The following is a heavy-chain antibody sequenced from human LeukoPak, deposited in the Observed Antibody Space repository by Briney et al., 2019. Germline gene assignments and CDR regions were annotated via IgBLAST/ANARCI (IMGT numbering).Heavy chain of an antibody. V-gene: IGHV3-7*01. CDR3: AAWGLHNY. D-gene: IGHD7-27*01. Sequence: PGGSLRLSCSASGFAFSAHWMNWVRQAPGKGPEWVANINLSGSAQYYVDSVKGRCTISRDNAKSSLYLQMNSLRVEDTAVYYCAAWGLHNYWGQGTLVTVSS. J-gene: IGHJ4*02. CDR2: INLSGSAQ. CDR1: GFAFSAHW.